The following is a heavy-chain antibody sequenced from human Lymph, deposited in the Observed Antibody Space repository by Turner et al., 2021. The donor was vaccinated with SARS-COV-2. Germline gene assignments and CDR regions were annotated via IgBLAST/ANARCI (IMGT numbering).Heavy chain of an antibody. CDR1: GFTFSTYS. D-gene: IGHD4-17*01. Sequence: EVQLEESGGGLVKPGGSLRLSCAASGFTFSTYSMNWVRQAPGKGLEWSSSISSSSSYIYYADSVKGRFTISRDDAKNSLYLQMNSLRAEDTAVYYCARDIPTTADYFDYWGQGTLVTVSS. CDR3: ARDIPTTADYFDY. J-gene: IGHJ4*02. V-gene: IGHV3-21*01. CDR2: ISSSSSYI.